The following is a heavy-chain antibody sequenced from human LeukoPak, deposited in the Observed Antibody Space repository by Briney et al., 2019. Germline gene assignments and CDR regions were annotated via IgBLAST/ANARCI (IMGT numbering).Heavy chain of an antibody. Sequence: PSETLSLTCAVYGGSFSGYYWSWIRQPPGKGLEWIGEINHSGSTNYNPSLKSRVTISVDTSKNQFSLKLSSVTAADTAVYYCARKYYGDYDPWGQGTLVTVSS. J-gene: IGHJ5*02. V-gene: IGHV4-34*01. CDR3: ARKYYGDYDP. CDR1: GGSFSGYY. D-gene: IGHD4-17*01. CDR2: INHSGST.